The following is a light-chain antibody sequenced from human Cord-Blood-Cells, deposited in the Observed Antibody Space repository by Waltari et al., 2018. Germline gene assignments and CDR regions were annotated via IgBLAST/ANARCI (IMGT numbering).Light chain of an antibody. CDR1: SSSVGGYNY. CDR3: SSYTSSSTLV. Sequence: QSALTQPASVSGSPGQSITIPCTAPSSSVGGYNYVSWYPQHPGKAPKLMIYEVSNRPSGVSNRFSGSKSGNTASLTISGLQAEDEADYYCSSYTSSSTLVFGTGTKVTVL. J-gene: IGLJ1*01. CDR2: EVS. V-gene: IGLV2-14*01.